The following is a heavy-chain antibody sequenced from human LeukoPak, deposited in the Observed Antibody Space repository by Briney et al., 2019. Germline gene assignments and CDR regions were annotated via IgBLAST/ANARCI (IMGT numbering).Heavy chain of an antibody. CDR1: GDSVSSNSAT. D-gene: IGHD6-13*01. CDR3: ARRKAATFGMGV. J-gene: IGHJ6*02. CDR2: TYYRSKWYN. V-gene: IGHV6-1*01. Sequence: SQTLSLTCAISGDSVSSNSATWNWIRQSPSRGLEWLGRTYYRSKWYNDYAVSMKSRITINPDTSKNQFSLQLNSVTPQGTAVYYCARRKAATFGMGVWGQGTTVTVSS.